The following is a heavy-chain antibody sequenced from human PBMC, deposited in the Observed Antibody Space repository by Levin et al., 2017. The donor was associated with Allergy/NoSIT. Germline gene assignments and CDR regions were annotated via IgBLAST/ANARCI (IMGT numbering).Heavy chain of an antibody. D-gene: IGHD3-3*01. J-gene: IGHJ4*02. CDR1: GFSFSSYA. CDR2: ISGRGDNT. Sequence: PGGSLRLSCAASGFSFSSYAMSWVRQAPGKGLEWVSSISGRGDNTYYADSVKGRFTISRDNSKNTLFLQMNSLRAEDTAVYYCAKDRLILRGYYFDSWGQGTLVTVSS. CDR3: AKDRLILRGYYFDS. V-gene: IGHV3-23*01.